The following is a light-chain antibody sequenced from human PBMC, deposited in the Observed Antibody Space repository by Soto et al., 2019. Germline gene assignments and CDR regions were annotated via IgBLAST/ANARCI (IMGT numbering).Light chain of an antibody. Sequence: EIVLTQSPATLSWSPGERATLSCRASQSVGTFLGWYQQKPGQAPRLIIYDASNRATGVPARFSGTGSGTDFALTISSVEPEDCAVYYCQHRTNWPRTFGQGTKLDIK. V-gene: IGKV3-11*01. CDR3: QHRTNWPRT. CDR1: QSVGTF. J-gene: IGKJ2*01. CDR2: DAS.